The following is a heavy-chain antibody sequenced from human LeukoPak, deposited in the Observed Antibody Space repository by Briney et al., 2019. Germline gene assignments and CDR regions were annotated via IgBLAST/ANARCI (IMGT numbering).Heavy chain of an antibody. CDR2: ISSSSSYI. CDR1: GFTFSSYS. D-gene: IGHD3-3*01. Sequence: GGSLRLSCAASGFTFSSYSMNWVRQAPGKGLEWVSSISSSSSYIYYADSVKGRFTISRDNAKNSLYLQMNSLRAEDTAVYYCARGEGDDFWSGYPHGAFDIWGQGTMVTASS. CDR3: ARGEGDDFWSGYPHGAFDI. V-gene: IGHV3-21*01. J-gene: IGHJ3*02.